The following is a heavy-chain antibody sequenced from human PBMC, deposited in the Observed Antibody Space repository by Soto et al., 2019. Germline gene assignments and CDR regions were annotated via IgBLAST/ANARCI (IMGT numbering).Heavy chain of an antibody. CDR2: IYDTGISGYTPST. CDR3: ARGEDAFFYYGLDV. V-gene: IGHV4-59*01. CDR1: GGSITSSY. Sequence: SETLSLTCTVSGGSITSSYWNWIRRPPGKGLEWIAYIYDTGISGYTPSTSYNPSLKSRVTMSVDTSKSQFSLKLTSVTAEETAVYYCARGEDAFFYYGLDVWGQGITVTVSS. J-gene: IGHJ6*02.